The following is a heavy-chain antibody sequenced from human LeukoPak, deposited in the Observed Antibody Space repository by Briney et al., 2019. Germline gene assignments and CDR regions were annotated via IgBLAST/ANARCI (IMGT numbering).Heavy chain of an antibody. Sequence: VGSLRLSCAASGFTFSSYGMHWVRQAPGKGLEWVAFIPYDGSNKYYGDSVKGRLTISRDNSKNTLYLQMNSLRAEDTAVYYCAKDQCSSTTCYGSPGYWGQGTLVTVSS. CDR2: IPYDGSNK. CDR1: GFTFSSYG. J-gene: IGHJ4*02. D-gene: IGHD2-2*01. CDR3: AKDQCSSTTCYGSPGY. V-gene: IGHV3-30*02.